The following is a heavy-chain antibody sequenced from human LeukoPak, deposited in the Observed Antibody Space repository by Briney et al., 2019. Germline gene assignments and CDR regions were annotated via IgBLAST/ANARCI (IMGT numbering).Heavy chain of an antibody. V-gene: IGHV6-1*01. J-gene: IGHJ4*02. CDR2: TYYRCKWYN. CDR3: ATEHGYGQVHY. Sequence: SQTLSLTCAISGDSVSSNSAAWHWIRQSPSRGLEWLGRTYYRCKWYNDYAVSLKRRITISPDTSNNQFSLQLSSVTPEDTAVYYCATEHGYGQVHYWGQGTLVTVAS. CDR1: GDSVSSNSAA. D-gene: IGHD5-12*01.